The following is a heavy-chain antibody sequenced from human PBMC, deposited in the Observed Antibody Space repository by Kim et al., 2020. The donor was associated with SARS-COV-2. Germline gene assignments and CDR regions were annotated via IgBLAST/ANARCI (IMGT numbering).Heavy chain of an antibody. CDR2: INPNSGGT. D-gene: IGHD2-2*03. CDR3: ARDGLDSYGMDV. Sequence: ASVKVSCKASGYTFTGYYMHWVRQAPGQGLEWMGWINPNSGGTNYAQKFQGWVTMTRDTSISTAYMELSRLRSDDTAVYYCARDGLDSYGMDVWGQGTTVTVSS. CDR1: GYTFTGYY. J-gene: IGHJ6*02. V-gene: IGHV1-2*04.